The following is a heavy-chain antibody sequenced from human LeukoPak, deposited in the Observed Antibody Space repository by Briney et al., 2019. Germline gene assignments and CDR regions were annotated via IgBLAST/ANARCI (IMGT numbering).Heavy chain of an antibody. CDR2: INPNSGGT. D-gene: IGHD3-22*01. Sequence: ASVKVSCKASGYTLTDYYMHWVRQAPGQGLEWIGRINPNSGGTNYAQKFQGRVTMTRDTSISTVYMELSRLRSDDTAVYYCARVGYYESSGYYEYWGQGTLVTVSS. V-gene: IGHV1-2*06. CDR3: ARVGYYESSGYYEY. CDR1: GYTLTDYY. J-gene: IGHJ4*02.